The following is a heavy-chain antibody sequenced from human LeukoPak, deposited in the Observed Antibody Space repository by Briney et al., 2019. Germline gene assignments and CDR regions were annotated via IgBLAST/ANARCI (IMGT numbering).Heavy chain of an antibody. V-gene: IGHV1-2*02. Sequence: ASVKVSCKASGYTFTGYYMHWVRQAPGQGLEWMGWINPNSGGTNYAQKFQGRVTMTRDTSISTAYMELSRLRSDDTAVSYCARLRYFDWLSPGPFDYWGQGTLVTVSS. CDR2: INPNSGGT. CDR3: ARLRYFDWLSPGPFDY. J-gene: IGHJ4*02. CDR1: GYTFTGYY. D-gene: IGHD3-9*01.